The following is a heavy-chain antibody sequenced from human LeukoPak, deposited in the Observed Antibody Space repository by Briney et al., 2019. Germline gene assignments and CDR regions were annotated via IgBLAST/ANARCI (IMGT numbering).Heavy chain of an antibody. CDR3: ARGEPAFSSGWYTYYFDY. V-gene: IGHV4-59*01. CDR1: GGSISSYY. D-gene: IGHD6-19*01. CDR2: IYYSGTT. J-gene: IGHJ4*02. Sequence: PSETLSLTCTVFGGSISSYYWSWIRQTPGKGLEWIGYIYYSGTTNYNPSLRSRVAISLDTSKNQFSLKLSSVTAADTAVYYCARGEPAFSSGWYTYYFDYWGQGTLVTVSS.